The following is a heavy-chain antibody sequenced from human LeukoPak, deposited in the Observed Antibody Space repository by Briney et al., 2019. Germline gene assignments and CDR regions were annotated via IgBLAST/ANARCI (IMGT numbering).Heavy chain of an antibody. D-gene: IGHD3-22*01. Sequence: ASVKVSCKASGYTFTGYYMHWVRQAPGQGLEWMGRINPNSGGTNYAQKLQGRVTMTTDTSTSTAYMELRSLRSDDTAVYYCAREGYYYDSSGYYRSDWYFDLWGRGTLVTVSS. CDR1: GYTFTGYY. CDR3: AREGYYYDSSGYYRSDWYFDL. CDR2: INPNSGGT. V-gene: IGHV1-2*06. J-gene: IGHJ2*01.